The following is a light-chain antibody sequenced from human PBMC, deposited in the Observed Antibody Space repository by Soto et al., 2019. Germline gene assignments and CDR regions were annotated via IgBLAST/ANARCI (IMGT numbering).Light chain of an antibody. CDR2: GAS. V-gene: IGKV3-11*01. CDR3: LQRSIGFT. Sequence: EIVLTQSPATLSLSPGERATLSCRASQSVGTYLAWYQQKRGQSPRLLIYGASKSAPGIPGRFSGSGSGTDFTLTINSLEPEDFAVYHCLQRSIGFTFGPGTKVEVK. CDR1: QSVGTY. J-gene: IGKJ3*01.